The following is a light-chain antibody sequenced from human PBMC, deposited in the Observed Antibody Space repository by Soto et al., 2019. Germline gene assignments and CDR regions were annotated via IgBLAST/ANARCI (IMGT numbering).Light chain of an antibody. Sequence: EIVMTQSPATLSVSPGEIDTLSCRASQDVLTNLAWYQQKPGQSPRLLIYRASTRASCVPARFSGSGSGTEFTLTIRSLQSEDFAVYYCQQDNNWPKMFGQGTKVEIK. CDR3: QQDNNWPKM. CDR1: QDVLTN. J-gene: IGKJ1*01. CDR2: RAS. V-gene: IGKV3-15*01.